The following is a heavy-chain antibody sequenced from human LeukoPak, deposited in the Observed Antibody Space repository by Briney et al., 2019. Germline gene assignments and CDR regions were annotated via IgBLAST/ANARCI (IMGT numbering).Heavy chain of an antibody. D-gene: IGHD2-2*01. V-gene: IGHV3-23*01. CDR2: ISGSGATT. J-gene: IGHJ4*02. CDR3: AKDTYAGIGLLLDS. Sequence: PGGSLRLSCAASGFSFSSYAMSWVRQAPGKGLEWVSGISGSGATTYYADSVKGRFTISRVNSKNTLYLQMNSLRAEDTAAYYCAKDTYAGIGLLLDSWGQGTLVTVSS. CDR1: GFSFSSYA.